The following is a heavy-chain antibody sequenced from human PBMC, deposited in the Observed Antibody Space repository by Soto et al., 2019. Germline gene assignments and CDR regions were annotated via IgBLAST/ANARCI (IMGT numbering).Heavy chain of an antibody. CDR2: ISYDGSNK. CDR3: AKDAVDDPGGDY. CDR1: GFTFSSYG. D-gene: IGHD2-15*01. J-gene: IGHJ4*02. V-gene: IGHV3-30*18. Sequence: GGSLRLSCAASGFTFSSYGMHWVRQAPGKGLEWVAVISYDGSNKYYADSVKGRFTISRDNSKNTLYLQMNSLRAEDTAVYYCAKDAVDDPGGDYWGQGTLVTVSS.